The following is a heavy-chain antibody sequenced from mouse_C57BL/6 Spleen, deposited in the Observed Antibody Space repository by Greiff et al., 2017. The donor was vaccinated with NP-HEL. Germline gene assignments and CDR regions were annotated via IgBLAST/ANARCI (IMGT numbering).Heavy chain of an antibody. CDR3: ARGAGTRGHWYFDV. J-gene: IGHJ1*03. CDR1: GYTFTSYW. V-gene: IGHV1-53*01. Sequence: QVQLQQPGTELVKPGASGYTFTSYWMHWVKQRPGQGLEWIGNINPSNGGTNYNEKFKSKATLTVDKSSSTAYMQLSSLTSEDSAVYYCARGAGTRGHWYFDVWGTGTTVTVSS. D-gene: IGHD4-1*01. CDR2: INPSNGGT.